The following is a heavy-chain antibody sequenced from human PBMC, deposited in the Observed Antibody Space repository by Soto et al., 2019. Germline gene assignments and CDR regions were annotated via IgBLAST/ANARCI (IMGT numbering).Heavy chain of an antibody. Sequence: TLSLTFAVSGGSMSSGGYFWSWIRQPPGKGLEWIGYIYNSGSTYYNPSLKSRVTISVDRSKNQFSLKLSSVTDADTAVYYCARADTAMVTFLDYWGQGTLVTVSS. CDR1: GGSMSSGGYF. CDR2: IYNSGST. J-gene: IGHJ4*02. CDR3: ARADTAMVTFLDY. D-gene: IGHD5-18*01. V-gene: IGHV4-30-2*01.